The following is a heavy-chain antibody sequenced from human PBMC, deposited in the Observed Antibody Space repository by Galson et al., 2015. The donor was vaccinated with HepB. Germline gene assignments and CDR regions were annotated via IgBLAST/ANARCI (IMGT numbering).Heavy chain of an antibody. CDR2: ISYDGSNK. CDR1: GFTFSSYA. CDR3: ASGPHVVVTALVGVLFDY. J-gene: IGHJ4*02. Sequence: SLRLSCAASGFTFSSYAMHWVRQAPGKGLEWVAVISYDGSNKYYADAVTGRFTISRDSSKNTLYLQMNSLRAEDSAVYYCASGPHVVVTALVGVLFDYWGQGTLVTVSS. D-gene: IGHD2-21*02. V-gene: IGHV3-30-3*01.